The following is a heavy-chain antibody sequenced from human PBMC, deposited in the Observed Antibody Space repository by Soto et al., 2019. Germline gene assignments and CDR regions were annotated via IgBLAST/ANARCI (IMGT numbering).Heavy chain of an antibody. D-gene: IGHD3-22*01. CDR1: GFTLSNYA. CDR2: ISQNESDK. Sequence: QVQLVESGGAVVQPWRSLRLSCAVSGFTLSNYAMHWVRQAPGKGLEWVALISQNESDKPSPDSVKGRFTTSRDSYTNTLYLPMNSLRPEDTAVYYCARDVYYYGSGYRLSGIDYWGQGTLVVVS. J-gene: IGHJ4*02. V-gene: IGHV3-30-3*01. CDR3: ARDVYYYGSGYRLSGIDY.